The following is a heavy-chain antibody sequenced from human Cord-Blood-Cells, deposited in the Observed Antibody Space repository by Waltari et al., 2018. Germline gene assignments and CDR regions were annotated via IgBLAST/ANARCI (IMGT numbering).Heavy chain of an antibody. CDR2: IIPIFGIA. D-gene: IGHD3-10*01. J-gene: IGHJ6*02. CDR3: ARGYGSGSYYNYYYGMDV. CDR1: GGTFSSYA. Sequence: QVQLVQSGAEVKKPGSSVKVSCKASGGTFSSYAISWVRQAPGQGLEWMGGIIPIFGIANFAQKFQGRVTITADESTSTAYMELSSLRSEDTAVYYCARGYGSGSYYNYYYGMDVWGQGTTVTVSS. V-gene: IGHV1-69*01.